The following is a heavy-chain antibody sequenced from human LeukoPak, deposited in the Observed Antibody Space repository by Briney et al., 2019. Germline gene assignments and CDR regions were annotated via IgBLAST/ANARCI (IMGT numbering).Heavy chain of an antibody. V-gene: IGHV3-30-3*01. CDR1: GFIFSRYA. CDR2: ISYDGSNK. J-gene: IGHJ5*02. CDR3: ARVGCSGGSCSFDP. D-gene: IGHD2-15*01. Sequence: GGSLRLSCAASGFIFSRYAMHWVRQAPGKGLEWVAIISYDGSNKYYADSVKGRFTISRDTSKSTLFLQMDSLRAEDTAVYYCARVGCSGGSCSFDPWGQGTLVTVSS.